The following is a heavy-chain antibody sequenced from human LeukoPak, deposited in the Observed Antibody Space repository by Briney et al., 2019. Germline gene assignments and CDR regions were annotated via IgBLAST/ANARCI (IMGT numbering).Heavy chain of an antibody. CDR1: GGSISSSSYY. CDR2: IFYSGST. V-gene: IGHV4-39*01. J-gene: IGHJ3*02. CDR3: ARHMISYYGAFDI. Sequence: SETLSLTCTVSGGSISSSSYYWGWIRQPPGKGLEWIVTIFYSGSTYYNPSRKSRLTISVDTSKNQFSLKLSSVTAADTAVYYCARHMISYYGAFDIWGQGTMVTVSS. D-gene: IGHD3-16*01.